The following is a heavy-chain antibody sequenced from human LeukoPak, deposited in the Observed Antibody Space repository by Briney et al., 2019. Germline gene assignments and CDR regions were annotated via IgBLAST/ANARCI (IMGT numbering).Heavy chain of an antibody. V-gene: IGHV3-23*01. J-gene: IGHJ4*02. CDR3: AKTIVVVSAAGTLDY. D-gene: IGHD2-2*01. CDR1: GFTFSNYA. Sequence: GGSLRLSCAASGFTFSNYAMSWVRQAPGKGLKWVSTINNNGADTYYADSVKGRFTISRDNSYNTVSLQMNSLRDEDTGVYYCAKTIVVVSAAGTLDYWGQGTLVTVSS. CDR2: INNNGADT.